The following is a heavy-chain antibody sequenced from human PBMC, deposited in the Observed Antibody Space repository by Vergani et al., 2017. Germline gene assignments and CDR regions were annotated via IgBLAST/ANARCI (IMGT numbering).Heavy chain of an antibody. Sequence: QVQLQESGPGLVKPSETLSLTCAVYGGSFSGYYWSWIRQPPGKGLEWIGEINHSGSTNYNPSLKSRVTISVDTSKNQFSLKLSSVTAADTAVYYCARKIVLMVYATLSWFDPWGQGSLVTVSS. D-gene: IGHD2-8*01. CDR3: ARKIVLMVYATLSWFDP. CDR2: INHSGST. J-gene: IGHJ5*02. V-gene: IGHV4-34*01. CDR1: GGSFSGYY.